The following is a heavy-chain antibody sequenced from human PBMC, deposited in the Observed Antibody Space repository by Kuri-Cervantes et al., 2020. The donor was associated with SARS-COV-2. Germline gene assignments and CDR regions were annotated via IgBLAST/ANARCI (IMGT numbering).Heavy chain of an antibody. D-gene: IGHD3-3*01. Sequence: ETLSLTCAASGFTFDDYAMHWVRQAPGKGLEWVSLISGDGGSTYYADSVKGRFTVSRDNSKNSLYLQMNSLRTEDTALYYCAKGDVLRFLEWFPFDYWGQGTLVTVSS. V-gene: IGHV3-43*02. CDR2: ISGDGGST. CDR1: GFTFDDYA. CDR3: AKGDVLRFLEWFPFDY. J-gene: IGHJ4*02.